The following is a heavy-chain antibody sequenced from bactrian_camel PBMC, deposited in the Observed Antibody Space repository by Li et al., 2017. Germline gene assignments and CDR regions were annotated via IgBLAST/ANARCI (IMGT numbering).Heavy chain of an antibody. Sequence: VQLVESGGGSVQAGGSLRLSCAASGYTYSSYCMGWFRQVPGKEREGVAALYADPSYDTWFGDSVKGRFTVSRDNAKNTLYLRMDSLKPEDTAMYYCAADPPHRCGSRDYGWTYVGNGTPVTVS. J-gene: IGHJ7*01. CDR1: GYTYSSYC. CDR2: LYADPSYDT. V-gene: IGHV3S6*01.